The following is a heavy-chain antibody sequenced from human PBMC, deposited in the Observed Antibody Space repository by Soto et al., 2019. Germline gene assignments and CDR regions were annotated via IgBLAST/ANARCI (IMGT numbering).Heavy chain of an antibody. D-gene: IGHD3-10*01. CDR2: IIPIFGTA. V-gene: IGHV1-69*06. J-gene: IGHJ6*02. CDR3: ARRGLASPRNYYYYGMDV. CDR1: GGTFSSYA. Sequence: SVKVSCKASGGTFSSYAISWVRQAPGQGLEWMGGIIPIFGTANYAQKFQGRVTITADKSTSTAYMELSSLRSEDTAVYYCARRGLASPRNYYYYGMDVWGQGTTVTVSS.